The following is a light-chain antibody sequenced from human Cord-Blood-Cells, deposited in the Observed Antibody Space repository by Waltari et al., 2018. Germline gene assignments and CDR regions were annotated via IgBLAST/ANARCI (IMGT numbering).Light chain of an antibody. Sequence: EIVLKQSPATLSLSPGERATLSCRASQSVSSYLAWDQQKPGQAPRLLIYDASTRATGIPARFSGSGSGTDFTLTISSLEPEDFAVYYCQQRSNWPPRTFGPGTKVDIK. V-gene: IGKV3-11*01. J-gene: IGKJ3*01. CDR3: QQRSNWPPRT. CDR1: QSVSSY. CDR2: DAS.